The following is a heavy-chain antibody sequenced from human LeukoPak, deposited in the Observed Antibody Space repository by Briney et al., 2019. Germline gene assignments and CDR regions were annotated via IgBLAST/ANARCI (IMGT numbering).Heavy chain of an antibody. Sequence: SVKVSCKASGGTFSSYAISWVRQAPGQGLEWMGGIIPIFGTANYAQKFQGRVTITADESTSTAYMELSSLRSEDTAVHYCARETTGTDDKFGVPFDYWGQGTLVTVSS. J-gene: IGHJ4*02. V-gene: IGHV1-69*13. D-gene: IGHD3-10*01. CDR1: GGTFSSYA. CDR2: IIPIFGTA. CDR3: ARETTGTDDKFGVPFDY.